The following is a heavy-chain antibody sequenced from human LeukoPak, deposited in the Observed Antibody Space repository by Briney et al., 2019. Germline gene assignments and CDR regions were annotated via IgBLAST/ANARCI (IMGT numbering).Heavy chain of an antibody. CDR1: GDSINSDY. Sequence: SETLSLTRTVSGDSINSDYWSWFRQPPGKGLEWIGYIHYTGYTIYNPSLRSRVTISVDPSKTHFSLKLNSVTAADTAVYFCTRHAPSPYSGNHAYWGQGTLVTVSS. D-gene: IGHD1-14*01. J-gene: IGHJ4*02. V-gene: IGHV4-59*08. CDR3: TRHAPSPYSGNHAY. CDR2: IHYTGYT.